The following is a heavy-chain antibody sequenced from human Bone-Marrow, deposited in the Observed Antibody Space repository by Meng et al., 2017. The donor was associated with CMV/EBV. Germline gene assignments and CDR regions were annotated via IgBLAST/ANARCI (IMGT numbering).Heavy chain of an antibody. V-gene: IGHV3-30-3*01. CDR1: GFTFSSYA. J-gene: IGHJ6*02. D-gene: IGHD3-10*01. CDR2: ISYDGSNK. Sequence: GESLKISCAASGFTFSSYAMHWVRQAPGKGLEWVAVISYDGSNKYYADSVKGRFTISRDNSKNTLYLQMNSLRAEDTAVYYCARGTGLLWSTYGMAVWGQRTTVTVSS. CDR3: ARGTGLLWSTYGMAV.